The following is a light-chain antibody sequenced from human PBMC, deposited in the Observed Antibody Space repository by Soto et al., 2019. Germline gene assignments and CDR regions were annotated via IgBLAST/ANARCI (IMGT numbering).Light chain of an antibody. Sequence: DIQLTQSPICLSASVGDRVTISCRASQAIFSYLAWYQQKPGKAPNLLIFGASTLQSGVPSRFSGSGSGTEFTLTISSLQPEDFATYYCQQLNSHPRTFGQGTKVDI. CDR1: QAIFSY. V-gene: IGKV1-9*01. CDR3: QQLNSHPRT. J-gene: IGKJ2*01. CDR2: GAS.